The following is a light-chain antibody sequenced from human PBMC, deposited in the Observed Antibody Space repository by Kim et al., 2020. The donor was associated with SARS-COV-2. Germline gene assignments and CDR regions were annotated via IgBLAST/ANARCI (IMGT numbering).Light chain of an antibody. Sequence: QLVLTQSPSASASLGASVKLTCTLSSGHSSYAIAWHQQQPEKGPRYLMKLNSDVSHSKGDGIPDRFSGSSSGAERYLTISSLQSEDEADYYCQTWGTGVKGVFGGGTQLTVL. CDR3: QTWGTGVKGV. CDR2: LNSDVSH. J-gene: IGLJ3*02. CDR1: SGHSSYA. V-gene: IGLV4-69*01.